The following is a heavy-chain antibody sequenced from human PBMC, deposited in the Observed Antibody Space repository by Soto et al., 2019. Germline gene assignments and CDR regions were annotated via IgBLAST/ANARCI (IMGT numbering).Heavy chain of an antibody. Sequence: GGSLRLSCAASGFTFSSYWMSWVRQAPGKGLEWVANIKQDGSEKYYVDSVKGRFTISRDNAKNSLYLQMNSLRAEDTAVYYCARGVRNRYYDFWSGYGYYYYMDVWGKGTTDTVSS. J-gene: IGHJ6*03. CDR3: ARGVRNRYYDFWSGYGYYYYMDV. CDR2: IKQDGSEK. CDR1: GFTFSSYW. V-gene: IGHV3-7*02. D-gene: IGHD3-3*01.